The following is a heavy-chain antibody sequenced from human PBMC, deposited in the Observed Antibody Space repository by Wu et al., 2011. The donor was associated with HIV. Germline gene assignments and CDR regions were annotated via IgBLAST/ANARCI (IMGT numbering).Heavy chain of an antibody. CDR3: ARGKSPYCNDGSCYLVYFDY. CDR2: ISASYGNT. CDR1: GYSFTRYA. J-gene: IGHJ4*01. D-gene: IGHD2-15*01. Sequence: QVQLVQSGAEVKKPGASVKVSCKASGYSFTRYAISWVRQAPGHRLEWMGWISASYGNTKYAQKFQGRVTMTTDTSTSTAYMDLRSLRSDDTAVYYCARGKSPYCNDGSCYLVYFDYWGQGTLVTVSS. V-gene: IGHV1-18*01.